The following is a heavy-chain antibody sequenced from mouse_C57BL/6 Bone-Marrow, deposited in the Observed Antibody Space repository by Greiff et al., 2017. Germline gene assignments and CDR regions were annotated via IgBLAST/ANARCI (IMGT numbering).Heavy chain of an antibody. D-gene: IGHD1-1*01. V-gene: IGHV1-19*01. Sequence: EVQLQQSGPVLVKPGASVKMSCKASGYTFTDYYMNWVKQSHGKSLEWIGVINPYNGGTSYNQKFKGKATLTVDKSSSTAYMELNSLTSEDSAVYYCARGITTGGFAYWGQGTLVTVSA. CDR1: GYTFTDYY. CDR3: ARGITTGGFAY. CDR2: INPYNGGT. J-gene: IGHJ3*01.